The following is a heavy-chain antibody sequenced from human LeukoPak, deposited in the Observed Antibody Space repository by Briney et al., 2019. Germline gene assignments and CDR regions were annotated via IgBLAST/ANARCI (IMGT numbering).Heavy chain of an antibody. CDR2: FSGSGGST. D-gene: IGHD3-9*01. J-gene: IGHJ1*01. CDR3: AKAPDFDILTGYYSAEYFQH. V-gene: IGHV3-23*01. Sequence: GGSLRLSCAASGFTFSSYAMSWVRQAPGKGLEWVSAFSGSGGSTYYADSVKGRFTISRDNSENTLYLQMNSLRVEDTAVYYCAKAPDFDILTGYYSAEYFQHWGQGTLVTVSS. CDR1: GFTFSSYA.